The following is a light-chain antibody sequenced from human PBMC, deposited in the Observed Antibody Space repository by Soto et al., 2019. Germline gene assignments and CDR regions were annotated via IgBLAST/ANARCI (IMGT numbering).Light chain of an antibody. Sequence: QSALTQPPSASGSPGQSVTISCTGTSSDVGGYNYVYWYQQHPGKAPKLMIYEVTKRPSGVPDRFSGSKSGNTASLTVSGLQAEDEADYYCSSYADSNSYVFGTGTLLTVL. V-gene: IGLV2-8*01. J-gene: IGLJ1*01. CDR1: SSDVGGYNY. CDR2: EVT. CDR3: SSYADSNSYV.